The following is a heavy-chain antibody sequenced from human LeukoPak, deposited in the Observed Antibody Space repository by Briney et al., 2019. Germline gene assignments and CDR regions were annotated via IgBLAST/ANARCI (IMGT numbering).Heavy chain of an antibody. CDR1: GHRFTNHW. J-gene: IGHJ5*02. CDR2: INLGDSDT. CDR3: ARRPYSGSPNWFDP. D-gene: IGHD1-26*01. Sequence: GESLQISCEVSGHRFTNHWIGWVRQLPGKGLEWMGIINLGDSDTKYSPSFQGQVTISLDKSISTAYLQWRSLKASDTAMYYCARRPYSGSPNWFDPWGQGTLVTVSS. V-gene: IGHV5-51*01.